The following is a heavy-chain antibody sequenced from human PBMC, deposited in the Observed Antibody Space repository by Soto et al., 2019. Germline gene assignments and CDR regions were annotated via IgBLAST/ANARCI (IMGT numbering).Heavy chain of an antibody. V-gene: IGHV3-33*01. CDR2: IWYDGSNK. D-gene: IGHD3-10*01. J-gene: IGHJ5*02. CDR1: GFTFSSYG. CDR3: ARGSLWFGELSGWFDP. Sequence: QVQLVESGGGVVQPGRSLRLSCAASGFTFSSYGMHWVRQAPGKGLEWVAVIWYDGSNKYYADSVKGRFSISRDNSKNTLYLQMNSLRAEDTAVYYCARGSLWFGELSGWFDPWGQGTLVTVSS.